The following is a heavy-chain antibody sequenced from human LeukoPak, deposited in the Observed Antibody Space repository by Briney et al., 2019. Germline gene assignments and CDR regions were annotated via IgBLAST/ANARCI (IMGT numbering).Heavy chain of an antibody. CDR1: GYSFTSYW. Sequence: PGESLKISCQASGYSFTSYWIGWVRQLPGKGLEWMGIIFPSDSDTRYSPSFEGQVTISVDKSISTAYLQWNGLKTSDTALYYCARGRDHFGPWGQGTLGTVSS. CDR2: IFPSDSDT. V-gene: IGHV5-51*01. D-gene: IGHD1-14*01. J-gene: IGHJ5*02. CDR3: ARGRDHFGP.